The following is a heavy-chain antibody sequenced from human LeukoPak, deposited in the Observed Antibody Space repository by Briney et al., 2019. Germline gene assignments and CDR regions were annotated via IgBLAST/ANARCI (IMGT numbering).Heavy chain of an antibody. CDR3: ARVGKAMGYYCYLDV. D-gene: IGHD5-18*01. CDR1: RGTYSSYA. Sequence: GAAVNVSCKASRGTYSSYAIRGVRQAPGQGREWVGGIFPILGTANYAQMREGRVTNTAEKSPNTAYIEQSSLRAEDTAGYYCARVGKAMGYYCYLDVWGKGTTVTVSS. J-gene: IGHJ6*03. V-gene: IGHV1-69*06. CDR2: IFPILGTA.